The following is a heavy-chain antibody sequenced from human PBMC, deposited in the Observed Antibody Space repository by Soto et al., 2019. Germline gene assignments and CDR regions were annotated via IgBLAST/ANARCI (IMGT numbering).Heavy chain of an antibody. CDR2: INPSGGNT. CDR3: ARQSFVTSGSLDN. Sequence: QVQLVQSGAEVKKPGASVNVSCKASGYRFTSHYIHWARQAPGQGLEWMGIINPSGGNTIYTQNFQGIVTMTRDTSTTTVYMALTRLSSDDTAVYFCARQSFVTSGSLDNWGQGPLVTVSP. D-gene: IGHD3-22*01. CDR1: GYRFTSHY. J-gene: IGHJ4*02. V-gene: IGHV1-46*01.